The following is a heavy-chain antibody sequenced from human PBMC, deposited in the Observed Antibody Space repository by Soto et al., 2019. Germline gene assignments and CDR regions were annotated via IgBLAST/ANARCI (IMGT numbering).Heavy chain of an antibody. CDR2: INWNGGST. V-gene: IGHV3-20*01. CDR1: GFTFDDYG. Sequence: PGGSLKLSCAASGFTFDDYGMSWVRQAPGKGLEWVSGINWNGGSTGYADSVKGRFTISRDNAKNSLYLQMNSLRAEDTALYHCARSFPHWVYYMDVWGKGTTVTVSS. J-gene: IGHJ6*03. D-gene: IGHD3-16*01. CDR3: ARSFPHWVYYMDV.